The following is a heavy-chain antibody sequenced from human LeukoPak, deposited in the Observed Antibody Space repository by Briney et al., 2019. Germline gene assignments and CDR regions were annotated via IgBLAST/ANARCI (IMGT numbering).Heavy chain of an antibody. CDR1: GFTFSSHG. V-gene: IGHV3-30*18. J-gene: IGHJ6*02. Sequence: GGSLRLSCAASGFTFSSHGMHWVRQAPGKGLEWVAVISYDGSNKYYADSVKGRFTISRDNSKSTLYLEVNTLRAEDTAVCYCAKDYSFYSHYYTMDVWGQGTTVTVSS. CDR3: AKDYSFYSHYYTMDV. CDR2: ISYDGSNK. D-gene: IGHD2-21*01.